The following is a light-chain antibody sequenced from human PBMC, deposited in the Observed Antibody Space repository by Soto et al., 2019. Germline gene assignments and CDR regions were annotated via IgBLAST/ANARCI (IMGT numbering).Light chain of an antibody. CDR3: QQYKKWPPST. CDR2: DAS. Sequence: ELVMTQSPATLSLSPGERATLSCRASQSISDSLAWYYQKPGQAPRLLIYDASTRATDIPARFSGSGSGTDFTLTISNLQSEDLAVYNCQQYKKWPPSTFGQGTRLEIK. V-gene: IGKV3D-15*01. J-gene: IGKJ5*01. CDR1: QSISDS.